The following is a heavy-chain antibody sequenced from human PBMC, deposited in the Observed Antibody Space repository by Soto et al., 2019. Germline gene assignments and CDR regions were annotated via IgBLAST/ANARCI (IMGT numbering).Heavy chain of an antibody. CDR1: GGSISSYY. CDR3: ARQLNDFWSGYPNWFDP. J-gene: IGHJ5*02. D-gene: IGHD3-3*01. CDR2: IYYSGST. Sequence: LPETLSLTCTVSGGSISSYYWSWIRQPPGKGLEWIGYIYYSGSTNYNPSLKSRVTISVDTSKNQFSLKLSSVTAADTAVYYCARQLNDFWSGYPNWFDPWGQGTLVTVSS. V-gene: IGHV4-59*01.